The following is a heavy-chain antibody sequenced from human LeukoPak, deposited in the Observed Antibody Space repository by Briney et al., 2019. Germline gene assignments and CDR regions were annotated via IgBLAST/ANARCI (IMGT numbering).Heavy chain of an antibody. J-gene: IGHJ4*02. D-gene: IGHD3-9*01. Sequence: GGSLRLSCAASGFTFSSYWMSWVRQAPGKGLEWVANIKQDGSEKYYVDSVKGRFTISRDNAKNSLYLQMNSLRAEDTAVYYCARDRGYFHWFCDYWGQGTLDTVS. CDR3: ARDRGYFHWFCDY. V-gene: IGHV3-7*01. CDR1: GFTFSSYW. CDR2: IKQDGSEK.